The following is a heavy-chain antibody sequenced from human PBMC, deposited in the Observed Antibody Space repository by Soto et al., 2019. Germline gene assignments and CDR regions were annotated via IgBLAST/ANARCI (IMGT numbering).Heavy chain of an antibody. CDR1: GGSVRDGSYY. Sequence: SETLSLTCTVSGGSVRDGSYYWAWLRQPPGKGLEWIGHIYHSGSTIYNPSLKSRVTISIDTSKSQFSLNLNYMTAADTAVHSCAGYHWNYYFDPWGQGTLVTVSS. V-gene: IGHV4-61*01. D-gene: IGHD1-7*01. CDR2: IYHSGST. CDR3: AGYHWNYYFDP. J-gene: IGHJ5*02.